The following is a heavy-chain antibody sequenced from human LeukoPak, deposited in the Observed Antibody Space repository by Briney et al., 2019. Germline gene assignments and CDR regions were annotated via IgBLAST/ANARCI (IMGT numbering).Heavy chain of an antibody. V-gene: IGHV3-15*01. CDR3: TTDFWSGYYFFADV. D-gene: IGHD3-3*01. Sequence: GSLRLSCAASGFTFSNAWMSWVRQAPGKGLEWAGRIKSKTDGGTTDYAAPVKGRFTISRDDSKNTLYLQMNSLKTEDTAVYYCTTDFWSGYYFFADVWGQGTTVTVSS. CDR2: IKSKTDGGTT. CDR1: GFTFSNAW. J-gene: IGHJ6*02.